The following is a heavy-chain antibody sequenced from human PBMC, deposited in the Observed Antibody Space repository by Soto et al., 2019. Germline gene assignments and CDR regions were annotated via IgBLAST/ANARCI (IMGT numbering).Heavy chain of an antibody. V-gene: IGHV4-31*03. CDR1: GGSISSGGYY. J-gene: IGHJ4*02. D-gene: IGHD3-9*01. CDR2: IYYSGST. Sequence: QVQLQESGPGLVKPSQTLSLTCTVSGGSISSGGYYWSWIRQHPGKGLEWIGYIYYSGSTYYNPSLKSRVTISGDTSKNQFSLKLSSVTAADTAVYYCASGNDILTGYYYHFDYWGQGTLVTVSS. CDR3: ASGNDILTGYYYHFDY.